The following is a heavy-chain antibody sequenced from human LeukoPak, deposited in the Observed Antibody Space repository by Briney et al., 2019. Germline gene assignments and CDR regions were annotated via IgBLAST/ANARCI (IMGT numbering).Heavy chain of an antibody. CDR2: IYHTGSD. Sequence: NPSETLSLTCTVSGGSVSSADYYWSWIRHPPGKALEWIGYIYHTGSDNYKYSLKSRVIISLGTSKNRFSLRLTSMTAEDTAVYYCARATGKDILTGRKLDCWGQGTLVSVSS. D-gene: IGHD3-9*01. CDR1: GGSVSSADYY. CDR3: ARATGKDILTGRKLDC. J-gene: IGHJ4*02. V-gene: IGHV4-61*08.